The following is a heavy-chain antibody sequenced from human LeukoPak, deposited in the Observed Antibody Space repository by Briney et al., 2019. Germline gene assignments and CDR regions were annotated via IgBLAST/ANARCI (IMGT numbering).Heavy chain of an antibody. J-gene: IGHJ5*02. Sequence: GGSLRLSCSASGFSFDDYAMHWVRQTPGKGLEWVAGINWVGDIIKYADSVRDRFTISRDNAKNDLYLQMNDLNSDDKALYYCAKDIAMQEDFRSFQSWGQGIHVTVSS. CDR1: GFSFDDYA. D-gene: IGHD1-26*01. CDR2: INWVGDII. V-gene: IGHV3-9*01. CDR3: AKDIAMQEDFRSFQS.